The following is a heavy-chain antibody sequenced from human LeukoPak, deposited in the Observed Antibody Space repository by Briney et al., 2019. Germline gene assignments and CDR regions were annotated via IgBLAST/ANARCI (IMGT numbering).Heavy chain of an antibody. CDR1: GFTVGSNY. CDR2: LYSVGTT. Sequence: GGSLRLSCAASGFTVGSNYMSWVRQAPGKGLQSVSFLYSVGTTYYADSVKGRFTISRDDSKNTVYLQMNSLTTEDTAVYYCARALYGTCSYFIPWGQGTLVTVSS. CDR3: ARALYGTCSYFIP. D-gene: IGHD3-10*01. J-gene: IGHJ4*02. V-gene: IGHV3-66*02.